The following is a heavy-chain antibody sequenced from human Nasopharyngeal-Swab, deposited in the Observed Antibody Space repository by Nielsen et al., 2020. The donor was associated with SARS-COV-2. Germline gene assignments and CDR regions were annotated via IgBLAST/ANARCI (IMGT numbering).Heavy chain of an antibody. D-gene: IGHD4-23*01. Sequence: GGSLRLSCAASGFTFSSYSMNWVRQAPGKGLEWVSSISSSSSYIYYADSVKGRFTISRDNAKNSLYLQMNSLRAEDTAVYYCARALRWGAFDIWGQGTMVTVSS. V-gene: IGHV3-21*01. J-gene: IGHJ3*02. CDR3: ARALRWGAFDI. CDR2: ISSSSSYI. CDR1: GFTFSSYS.